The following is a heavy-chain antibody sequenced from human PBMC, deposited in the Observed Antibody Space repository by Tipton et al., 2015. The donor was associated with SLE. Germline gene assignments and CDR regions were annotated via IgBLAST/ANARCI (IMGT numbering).Heavy chain of an antibody. Sequence: VQLVQSGAEVKKPGESVKISCKGSGYSFISYWIGWVRQVPGKGLEWLGSIYPSDSDTRYSPSFQCQVTISAEKSISTAYLQWSSLKASDTAMYYCARLSDSTSAVYCYGMYFGGQGTTVTVSS. CDR2: IYPSDSDT. D-gene: IGHD6-6*01. V-gene: IGHV5-51*03. CDR1: GYSFISYW. CDR3: ARLSDSTSAVYCYGMYF. J-gene: IGHJ6*01.